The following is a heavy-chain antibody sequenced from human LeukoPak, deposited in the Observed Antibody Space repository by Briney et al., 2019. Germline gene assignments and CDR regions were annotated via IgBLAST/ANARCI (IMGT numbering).Heavy chain of an antibody. CDR3: AREGYCSGGSCYE. Sequence: SETLSLTCTVSGGSISSYYWSWIRRPPGKGLEWIGYIYYSGSTNYNPSLKSRVTISVDTSKNQFSLKLSSVTAADTAVYYCAREGYCSGGSCYEWGQGTLVTVSS. CDR2: IYYSGST. D-gene: IGHD2-15*01. J-gene: IGHJ4*02. CDR1: GGSISSYY. V-gene: IGHV4-59*01.